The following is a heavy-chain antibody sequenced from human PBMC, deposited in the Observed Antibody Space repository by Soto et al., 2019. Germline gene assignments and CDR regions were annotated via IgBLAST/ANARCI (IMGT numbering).Heavy chain of an antibody. V-gene: IGHV5-51*01. D-gene: IGHD3-3*01. CDR2: IYPGDSDT. CDR3: ARKVYDFWSGYNYYGMDV. Sequence: PGESLKISCKGSGYRITSYWIGWVLQMPGQCLEWMGIIYPGDSDTRYSPSFQGQVTISADKSISTAYLQWSSLKASDTAMYYCARKVYDFWSGYNYYGMDVWGQGTTVTVSS. J-gene: IGHJ6*02. CDR1: GYRITSYW.